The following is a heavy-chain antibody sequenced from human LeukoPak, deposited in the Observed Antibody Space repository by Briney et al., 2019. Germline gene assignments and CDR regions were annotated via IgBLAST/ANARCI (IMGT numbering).Heavy chain of an antibody. J-gene: IGHJ4*02. D-gene: IGHD4-17*01. CDR1: GASIFNYY. CDR2: IYYSGST. Sequence: SETLSLTCNVSGASIFNYYWSWIRQAPWQGLEWIGSIYYSGSTYYNPSLKSRVTISVDTSKNQFSLKLSSVTAADTAVYYCARSLTTVTGDFDYWGQGTLVTVSS. CDR3: ARSLTTVTGDFDY. V-gene: IGHV4-59*05.